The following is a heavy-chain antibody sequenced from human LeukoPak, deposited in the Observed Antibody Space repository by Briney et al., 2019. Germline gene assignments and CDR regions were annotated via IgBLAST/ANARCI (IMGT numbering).Heavy chain of an antibody. CDR3: ARGYCSGDCFTLFDY. Sequence: GASVKVSCKASGYNFSTYGISWVRQAPGQGLEWMGWISGYNADTNYAQKVQGRLTMTTDTSTSTAYMELRSLRSDDTAVYYCARGYCSGDCFTLFDYWGQGTLVTVSS. V-gene: IGHV1-18*01. D-gene: IGHD2-21*02. CDR2: ISGYNADT. J-gene: IGHJ4*02. CDR1: GYNFSTYG.